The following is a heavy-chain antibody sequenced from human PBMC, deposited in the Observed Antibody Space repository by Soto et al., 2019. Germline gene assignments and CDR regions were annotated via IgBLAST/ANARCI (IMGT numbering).Heavy chain of an antibody. CDR1: GYSFTSYW. J-gene: IGHJ6*02. CDR2: IYPGDSDT. Sequence: GESLKISCKGSGYSFTSYWIGWVRQMPGKGLEWMGIIYPGDSDTRYSPSFQGQVTISADKSISTAYLQWSSLKASDTAMYYCARQDLNPIVPEPGAGGMDVWGQGTTVTVSS. D-gene: IGHD2-2*01. V-gene: IGHV5-51*01. CDR3: ARQDLNPIVPEPGAGGMDV.